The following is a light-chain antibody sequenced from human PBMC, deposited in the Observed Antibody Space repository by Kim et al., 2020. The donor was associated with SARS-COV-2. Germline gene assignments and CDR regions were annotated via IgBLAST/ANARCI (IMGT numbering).Light chain of an antibody. CDR2: GAS. V-gene: IGKV3-15*01. CDR3: HQYNYWPPWT. CDR1: QYIDNW. Sequence: EIVLTQSPATLSLSPGERATLSCRASQYIDNWLAWYQQKPGQAPRLLIYGASTRATGIPARFSGSGSGTEFTLTISSLQSEDFAVYYCHQYNYWPPWTFGQGTKVDIK. J-gene: IGKJ1*01.